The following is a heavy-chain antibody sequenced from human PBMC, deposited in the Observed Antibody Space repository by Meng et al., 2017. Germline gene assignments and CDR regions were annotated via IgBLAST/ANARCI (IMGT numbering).Heavy chain of an antibody. D-gene: IGHD3-22*01. CDR3: ARGDYYDSSGYYSFWYFQH. V-gene: IGHV1-2*06. J-gene: IGHJ1*01. CDR1: GYPLSGSY. Sequence: VQVVQSGPEVKTPGASVKVSCQYSGYPLSGSYMHWVRQAPGIGLEWMGRINPNSGGTNYAQKFQGRVTMTRDTSISTAYMELSRLRSDDTAVYYCARGDYYDSSGYYSFWYFQHWGQGTLVTVSS. CDR2: INPNSGGT.